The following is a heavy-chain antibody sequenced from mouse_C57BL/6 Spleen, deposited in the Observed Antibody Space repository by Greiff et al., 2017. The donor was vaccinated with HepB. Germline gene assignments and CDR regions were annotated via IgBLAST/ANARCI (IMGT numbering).Heavy chain of an antibody. CDR2: IYPSDSET. V-gene: IGHV1-61*01. CDR3: ARGAPSFDY. J-gene: IGHJ2*01. CDR1: GYTFTSYW. Sequence: QVQLQQPGAELVRPGSSVKLSCKASGYTFTSYWMDWAKQRPGQGLEWIGNIYPSDSETHYNQKFKDKATLTVDKSSSTAYMQLSSLTSEDSAVYYCARGAPSFDYWGQGTTLTVSS.